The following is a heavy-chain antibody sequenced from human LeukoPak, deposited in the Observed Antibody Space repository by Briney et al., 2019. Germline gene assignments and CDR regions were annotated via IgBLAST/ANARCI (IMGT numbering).Heavy chain of an antibody. CDR1: GYTFTGYY. V-gene: IGHV1-2*02. CDR3: ASNIVVVTASLGPPLDY. CDR2: INPNSGGT. J-gene: IGHJ4*02. D-gene: IGHD2-21*02. Sequence: ASVRVSCKASGYTFTGYYMHWVRQAPGQGLEWMGWINPNSGGTNYAQKFQGRVTMTRDTSISTAYMELSRLSSDDTAVYYCASNIVVVTASLGPPLDYWGQGTLVTVSS.